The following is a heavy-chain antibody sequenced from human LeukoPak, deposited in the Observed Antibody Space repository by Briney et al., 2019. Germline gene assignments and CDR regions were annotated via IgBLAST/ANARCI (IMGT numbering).Heavy chain of an antibody. CDR1: GFTFDDYT. CDR2: INSDGRST. Sequence: GGSLRLSCAASGFTFDDYTMHWVRQAPGKGLVWVSRINSDGRSTNYADSVKGRFTISRDNAKNTLYLQMNSLRAEDTAVYYCARGADTGYSSDSWGQGTLVTVSS. CDR3: ARGADTGYSSDS. J-gene: IGHJ5*02. D-gene: IGHD6-19*01. V-gene: IGHV3-74*01.